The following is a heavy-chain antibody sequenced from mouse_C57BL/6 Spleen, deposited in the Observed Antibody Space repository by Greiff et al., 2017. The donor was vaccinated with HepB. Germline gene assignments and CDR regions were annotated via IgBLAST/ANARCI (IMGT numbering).Heavy chain of an antibody. CDR2: IDPANGNT. CDR3: ARDSFTTVVHFDY. D-gene: IGHD1-1*01. Sequence: EVKLMESVAELVRPGASVKLSCTASGFNIKNTYMHWVKQRPEQGLEWIGRIDPANGNTKYAPKFQGKATITADTSSNTAYLQLSSLTSEDTAIEYCARDSFTTVVHFDYWGQGTTLTVSS. CDR1: GFNIKNTY. J-gene: IGHJ2*01. V-gene: IGHV14-3*01.